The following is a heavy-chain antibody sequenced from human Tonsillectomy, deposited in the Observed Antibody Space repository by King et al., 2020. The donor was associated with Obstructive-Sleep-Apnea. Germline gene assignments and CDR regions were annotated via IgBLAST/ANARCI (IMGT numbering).Heavy chain of an antibody. V-gene: IGHV3-7*01. D-gene: IGHD3-16*01. CDR1: GFNFRSAW. CDR3: ARDHAYPSFDY. CDR2: IKEDGSQK. Sequence: DVQLVESGGGLVQPGGSLRLSCAPSGFNFRSAWMVWVRQAPGKGLEWVANIKEDGSQKNYADSVKGRFTISRDNAKNSLYLQMNNLRVEDTAVYYCARDHAYPSFDYWGRGTLVPVPS. J-gene: IGHJ4*02.